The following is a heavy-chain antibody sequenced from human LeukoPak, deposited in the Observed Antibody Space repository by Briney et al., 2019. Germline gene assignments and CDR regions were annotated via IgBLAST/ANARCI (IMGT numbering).Heavy chain of an antibody. CDR3: ARDGDRFLEWSPTYYFDY. J-gene: IGHJ4*02. Sequence: GGSLRLSCAASGFTFSSYAMHWVRQAPGKGLEWVAVISYDGSNKYYADSVKGRFTISRDNSKNTLYLQMNSLRAEDTAVYYCARDGDRFLEWSPTYYFDYWGQGTLVTVSS. CDR1: GFTFSSYA. CDR2: ISYDGSNK. V-gene: IGHV3-30*01. D-gene: IGHD3-3*01.